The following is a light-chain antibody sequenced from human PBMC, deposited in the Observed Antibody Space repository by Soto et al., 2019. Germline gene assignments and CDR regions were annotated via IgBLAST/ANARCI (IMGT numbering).Light chain of an antibody. CDR1: QAIRND. CDR3: LQHKAYPRT. CDR2: AAS. Sequence: DIQMTQSPSSLSASVGYRVTITCRASQAIRNDLGWYQQKPAKAPKRLIYAASSLESGVPSRFSGSGSGTEFTLTISSLQPEDSATYYCLQHKAYPRTFGQGTKVDI. V-gene: IGKV1-17*01. J-gene: IGKJ1*01.